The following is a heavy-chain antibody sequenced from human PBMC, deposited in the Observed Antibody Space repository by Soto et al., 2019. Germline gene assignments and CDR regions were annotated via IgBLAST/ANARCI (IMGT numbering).Heavy chain of an antibody. CDR1: GFTFTNYA. D-gene: IGHD6-13*01. J-gene: IGHJ4*02. CDR3: XKTIRGGYSSSWYYFDY. CDR2: ISGFFSIA. Sequence: GGSLRLSCAASGFTFTNYAMTWVRQAPVNGLEFVSTISGFFSIAYYADSLKGRFTISRYNSKNTLYLQINSLRAEGTAVYYCXKTIRGGYSSSWYYFDYWGQGTMVTVSS. V-gene: IGHV3-23*01.